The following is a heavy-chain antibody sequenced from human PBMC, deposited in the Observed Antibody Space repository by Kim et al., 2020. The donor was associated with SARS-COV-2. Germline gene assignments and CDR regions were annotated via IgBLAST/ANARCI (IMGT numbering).Heavy chain of an antibody. V-gene: IGHV1-3*04. J-gene: IGHJ6*03. CDR1: GYTFTTCG. CDR2: INTGNGIT. CDR3: ASEGKGYYLDV. Sequence: ASVKVSCKASGYTFTTCGLHWVRQAPGQRRDWLGWINTGNGITKYSQQFQGRVTITRDTSANTAYMDLSGLRFNYTSVYYCASEGKGYYLDVWGKGTTVTVSS.